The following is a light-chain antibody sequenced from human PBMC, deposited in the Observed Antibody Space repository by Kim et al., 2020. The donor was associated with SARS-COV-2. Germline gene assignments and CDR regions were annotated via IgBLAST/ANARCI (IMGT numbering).Light chain of an antibody. J-gene: IGKJ2*04. V-gene: IGKV3-11*01. CDR2: DAS. Sequence: EIVLTQSPATLSLSPGERAALSCRASQSVGNSLAWYQQKPGQAPRLLIYDASSRATGIPARFSGSGSGTDCPLTISSLEPEDGALCCGDHGSGVGAGRCGQGRKVES. CDR3: DHGSGVGAGR. CDR1: QSVGNS.